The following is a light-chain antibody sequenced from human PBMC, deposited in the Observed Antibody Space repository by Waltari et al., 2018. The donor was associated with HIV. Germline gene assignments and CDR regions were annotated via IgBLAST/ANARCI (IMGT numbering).Light chain of an antibody. CDR3: SAWDDSLRATV. CDR2: GHN. CDR1: FSNLGANT. Sequence: QSVMSHPPSASGTPGQTVTISCSGRFSNLGANTANWYQQIPGTAPRLLIYGHNQRPSGVPDRFSGSRSGTSASLTIGGLQSEDEADYYCSAWDDSLRATVFGTGTRVTVL. V-gene: IGLV1-44*01. J-gene: IGLJ1*01.